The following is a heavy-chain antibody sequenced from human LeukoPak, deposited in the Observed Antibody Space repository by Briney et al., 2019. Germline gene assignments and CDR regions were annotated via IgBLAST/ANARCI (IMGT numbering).Heavy chain of an antibody. Sequence: PGGSLRLSCAASGFTFSSYAMHWVRQAPGKGLEYVSAISSNGGSTYYANSVKGRFTTSRDNSKNTLYLQMGSLRAEDMAVYYCARDVATYPNYYMDVWGKGTTVTISS. V-gene: IGHV3-64*01. J-gene: IGHJ6*03. CDR2: ISSNGGST. CDR3: ARDVATYPNYYMDV. D-gene: IGHD5-12*01. CDR1: GFTFSSYA.